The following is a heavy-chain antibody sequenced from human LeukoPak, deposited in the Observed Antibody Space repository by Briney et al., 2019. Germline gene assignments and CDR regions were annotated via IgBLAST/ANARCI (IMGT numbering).Heavy chain of an antibody. CDR3: ASGSYSSGWYLSY. Sequence: PGGSLRLSCAASGFTLSSYSMNWVRQAPGKGLEWVSSISSSSSYIYYADSVKGRFTISRDNAKNSLYLQMNSLRAEDTAVYYCASGSYSSGWYLSYWGQGTQVTVSS. CDR1: GFTLSSYS. V-gene: IGHV3-21*01. CDR2: ISSSSSYI. J-gene: IGHJ4*02. D-gene: IGHD6-19*01.